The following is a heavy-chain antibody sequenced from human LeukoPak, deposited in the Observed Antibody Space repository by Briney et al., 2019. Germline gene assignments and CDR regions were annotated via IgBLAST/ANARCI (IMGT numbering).Heavy chain of an antibody. CDR2: INAGNGNT. D-gene: IGHD3-3*01. V-gene: IGHV1-3*01. CDR1: GYTFTSYA. J-gene: IGHJ5*02. Sequence: ASVKVSCKASGYTFTSYAMHWVRQAPGQRLEWMGWINAGNGNTKYSQKFQGRVTITRDTSASTAYMELSSLRSEDTAVYYCARSAVTTFGVVTNWFDPWGQGTLVTVSS. CDR3: ARSAVTTFGVVTNWFDP.